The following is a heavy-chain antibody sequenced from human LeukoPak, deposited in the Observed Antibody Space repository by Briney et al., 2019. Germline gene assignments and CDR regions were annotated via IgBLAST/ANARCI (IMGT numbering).Heavy chain of an antibody. J-gene: IGHJ4*02. Sequence: GGSLRLSCAASGFSFSDAWMSWVRQIPGKGLEWVGRIESKTDGGTTDYAAPVKGRFTISRDDSTNTLYLQMNSLESEDTAVYYCTTYGSGRKFDYWARESWSPSPQ. CDR2: IESKTDGGTT. D-gene: IGHD3-10*01. V-gene: IGHV3-15*04. CDR1: GFSFSDAW. CDR3: TTYGSGRKFDY.